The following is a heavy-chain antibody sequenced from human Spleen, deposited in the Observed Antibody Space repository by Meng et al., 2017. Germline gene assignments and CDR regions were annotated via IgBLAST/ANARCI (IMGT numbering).Heavy chain of an antibody. D-gene: IGHD3-22*01. Sequence: QLVESGGDLVEPGGSLRLSCATSGFTFSNAWMSWVRQTPGKGLEWLGRIKSKTDGETTDYAAPVKGRFSISRDDAKNTLYLQMNSLKTEDTAVYYCQWLSTHPPDCWGQGTLVTVSS. V-gene: IGHV3-15*01. CDR3: QWLSTHPPDC. CDR2: IKSKTDGETT. J-gene: IGHJ4*02. CDR1: GFTFSNAW.